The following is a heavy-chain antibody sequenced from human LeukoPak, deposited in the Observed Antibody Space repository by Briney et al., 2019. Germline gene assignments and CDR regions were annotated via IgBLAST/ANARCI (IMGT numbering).Heavy chain of an antibody. CDR2: TYYISNT. J-gene: IGHJ4*02. D-gene: IGHD1-26*01. V-gene: IGHV4-61*08. CDR1: GGSVGSAGYY. CDR3: ARTQSQSGSYRYYFGY. Sequence: PSETLSLTCTVSGGSVGSAGYYWSWIRQPPGGGLEWIGYTYYISNTNYNPSLKSRVTMSVNPSKNQFSLKLNSVTAADTAMYYCARTQSQSGSYRYYFGYWGQGTLVTVSS.